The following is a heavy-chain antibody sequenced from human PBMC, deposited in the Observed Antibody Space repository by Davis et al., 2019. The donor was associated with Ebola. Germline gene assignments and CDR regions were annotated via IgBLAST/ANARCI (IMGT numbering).Heavy chain of an antibody. D-gene: IGHD3-9*01. CDR1: GFMFSDYY. CDR2: ISGSGGST. Sequence: PGGSLRLSCAASGFMFSDYYMSWIRQAPGKGLEWVSAISGSGGSTYYADSVKGRFTISRDNSKNTLYLQMNSLRAEDTAVYYCAKGEYDILTGYSYFDYWGQGTLVTVSS. V-gene: IGHV3-23*01. CDR3: AKGEYDILTGYSYFDY. J-gene: IGHJ4*02.